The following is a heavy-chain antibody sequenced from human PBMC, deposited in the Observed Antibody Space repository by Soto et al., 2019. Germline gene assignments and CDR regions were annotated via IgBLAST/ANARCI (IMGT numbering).Heavy chain of an antibody. J-gene: IGHJ4*02. CDR1: GGSISSGGYY. CDR3: AMGDDSSGLGRKH. CDR2: IYYSGSP. D-gene: IGHD3-22*01. Sequence: QVQLQESGPGLVKPSQTLSLTCTVSGGSISSGGYYWSWIRQHPGKGLEWIGYIYYSGSPYYNPSLKSRVTISVDTSKNQFSLKLSSVTAADTAVYYCAMGDDSSGLGRKHWGQGTLVTVSS. V-gene: IGHV4-31*03.